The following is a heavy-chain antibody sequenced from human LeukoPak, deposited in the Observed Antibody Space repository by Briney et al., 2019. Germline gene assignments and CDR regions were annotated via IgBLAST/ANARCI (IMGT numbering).Heavy chain of an antibody. J-gene: IGHJ6*03. V-gene: IGHV4-34*01. CDR3: ARETSQKGAHYMDV. CDR1: SGSFSGYY. D-gene: IGHD3-16*01. CDR2: INHSGST. Sequence: SETLSLTCAVYSGSFSGYYWSWMRQPPGKGLEWIGEINHSGSTNYNPSLKSRVTISVDTSKNQFSLKLSSVTAADTAVYYCARETSQKGAHYMDVWGKGTTVTISS.